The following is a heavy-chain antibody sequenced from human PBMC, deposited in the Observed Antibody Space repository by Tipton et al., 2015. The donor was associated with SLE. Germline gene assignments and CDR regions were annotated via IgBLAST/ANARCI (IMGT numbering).Heavy chain of an antibody. CDR3: ARDLGYCSGGSCYNWFDP. Sequence: TLSLTCSVSGGSITTSYLSWIRQVPEMGLEWIGYIHSSGRSDYNPSLKSRVTISVDTSKNQFSLKLSSVTAADTAVYYCARDLGYCSGGSCYNWFDPWGQGTLVTVSS. V-gene: IGHV4-59*01. D-gene: IGHD2-15*01. J-gene: IGHJ5*02. CDR1: GGSITTSY. CDR2: IHSSGRS.